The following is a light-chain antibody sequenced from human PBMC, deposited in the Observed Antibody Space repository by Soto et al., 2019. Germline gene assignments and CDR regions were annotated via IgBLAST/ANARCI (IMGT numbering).Light chain of an antibody. CDR2: AAS. J-gene: IGKJ1*01. CDR3: QQSFNTLWT. V-gene: IGKV1-39*01. Sequence: DIQMTQSPSSPSVSVGDRVTITCRASQRISNYLNWYQQKPGKAPKLLIYAASSLQSGVPSRFSGSGSGTDFTLTISSLQAEDFATYYCQQSFNTLWTFGQGTKVDIK. CDR1: QRISNY.